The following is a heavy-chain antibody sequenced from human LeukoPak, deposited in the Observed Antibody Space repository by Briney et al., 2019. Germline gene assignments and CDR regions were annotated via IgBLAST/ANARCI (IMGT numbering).Heavy chain of an antibody. V-gene: IGHV3-15*01. J-gene: IGHJ4*02. CDR1: GFTFSNAW. Sequence: GGSLRLSCAASGFTFSNAWMNWVRRAPGKGLEWVGRIKSKTDGGTTEYAAPVKGRFTISRDDSKNTLYLQMNSLKTEDTAVYYCTTSWRLTYYFDYWGQGTLVTVSS. CDR3: TTSWRLTYYFDY. CDR2: IKSKTDGGTT. D-gene: IGHD6-13*01.